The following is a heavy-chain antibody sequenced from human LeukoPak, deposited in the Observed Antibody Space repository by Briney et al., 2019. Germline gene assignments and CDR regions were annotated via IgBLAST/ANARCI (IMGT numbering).Heavy chain of an antibody. Sequence: PGGSLRLSCEGPGLTFVSYGMHWVGQAPGKGLEWVAVISYDGSNKYCADSVKGRFTISRDNSKNTLSLQMNSLRAEDTAVYYCAKSDCASDGCKLLNYWGQGTLVTASS. CDR3: AKSDCASDGCKLLNY. CDR2: ISYDGSNK. CDR1: GLTFVSYG. V-gene: IGHV3-30-3*02. D-gene: IGHD2-21*01. J-gene: IGHJ4*02.